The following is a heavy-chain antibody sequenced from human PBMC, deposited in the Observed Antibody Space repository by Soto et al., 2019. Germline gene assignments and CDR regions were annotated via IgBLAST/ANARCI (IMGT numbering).Heavy chain of an antibody. J-gene: IGHJ4*02. Sequence: EVQLVESGGGLVQPGGSLRLSCAASGVTVSNNYMSWVRQAPGKGLEWVSVIYSGGRTYYADSVKGRFIISRDSSKNTLYFQMNSQRAEDTAVYYCARDTYDDYRGQGTLVTVSS. V-gene: IGHV3-66*01. D-gene: IGHD3-3*01. CDR1: GVTVSNNY. CDR2: IYSGGRT. CDR3: ARDTYDDY.